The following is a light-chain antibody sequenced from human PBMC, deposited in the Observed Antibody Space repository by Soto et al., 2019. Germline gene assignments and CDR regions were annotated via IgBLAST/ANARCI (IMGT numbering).Light chain of an antibody. J-gene: IGKJ5*01. V-gene: IGKV3-11*01. CDR1: QSVSSS. CDR3: QQRSNWPIT. CDR2: GAS. Sequence: EIVLRQSPGTLSLSPGERATLSCRASQSVSSSLAWYQQKPGQAPRLLIFGASDRATGIPARFSGSGSGTDFTLTISSLEPEDFAVYYCQQRSNWPITFGQGTRLEIK.